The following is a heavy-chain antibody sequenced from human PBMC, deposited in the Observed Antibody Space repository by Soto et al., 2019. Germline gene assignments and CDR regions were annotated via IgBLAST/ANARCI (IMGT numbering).Heavy chain of an antibody. V-gene: IGHV1-69*13. CDR2: IIPIFGTA. CDR3: ARGDTGYDLVVRDYYYYGMDV. CDR1: GGTFSSYA. D-gene: IGHD5-12*01. J-gene: IGHJ6*02. Sequence: GASVKVSCKASGGTFSSYAISWVRQAPGQGLEWMGGIIPIFGTANYAQKFQGRVTITADESTSTAYMELSSLRSEDTAVYYCARGDTGYDLVVRDYYYYGMDVWGQGTTVTASS.